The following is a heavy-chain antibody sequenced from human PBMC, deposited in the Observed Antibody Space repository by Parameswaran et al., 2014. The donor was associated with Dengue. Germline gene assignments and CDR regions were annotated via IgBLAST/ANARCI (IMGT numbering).Heavy chain of an antibody. J-gene: IGHJ4*02. CDR2: INPNSGGT. D-gene: IGHD3-3*01. CDR3: ARVGDYDFWSGYGSLDY. Sequence: WVRQAPGQGLEWMGWINPNSGGTNYAQKFQGWVTMTRDTSISTAYMELSRLRSDDTAVYYCARVGDYDFWSGYGSLDYRGQGTLVTVSS. V-gene: IGHV1-2*04.